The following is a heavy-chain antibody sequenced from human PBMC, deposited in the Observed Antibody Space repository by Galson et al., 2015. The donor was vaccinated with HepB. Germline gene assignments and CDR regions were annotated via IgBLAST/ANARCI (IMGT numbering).Heavy chain of an antibody. Sequence: SLILSCAASGFTFSSYAMHWVRQAPGKGLEWVAVISYDGSNKYYADSVKGRFTISRDNSKNTLYLQMNSLRAEDTAVYYCARDKAAAGTGDYFDYWGQGTLVTVSS. V-gene: IGHV3-30-3*01. CDR2: ISYDGSNK. CDR3: ARDKAAAGTGDYFDY. J-gene: IGHJ4*02. CDR1: GFTFSSYA. D-gene: IGHD6-13*01.